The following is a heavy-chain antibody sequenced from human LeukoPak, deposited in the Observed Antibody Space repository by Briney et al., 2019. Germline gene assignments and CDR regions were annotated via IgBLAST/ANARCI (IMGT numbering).Heavy chain of an antibody. Sequence: KLQGRVTMTTDTSTSTAYIVLRSLRTDDTAVYYCARLKWDRDTFDIWGQGTMVTVSS. CDR3: ARLKWDRDTFDI. V-gene: IGHV1-18*01. J-gene: IGHJ3*02. D-gene: IGHD1-26*01.